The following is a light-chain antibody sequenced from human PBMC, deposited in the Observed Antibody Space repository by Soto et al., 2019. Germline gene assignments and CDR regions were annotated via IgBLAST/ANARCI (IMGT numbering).Light chain of an antibody. CDR1: TNKVGGYNY. V-gene: IGLV2-14*01. CDR3: SSYTSSSTLGV. J-gene: IGLJ1*01. CDR2: DVS. Sequence: QSLLTQPGPLDVSPRHSRHISYTLNTNKVGGYNYVPWYQQHPGNAPNLMIYDVSNRPSGVSNRFSGSKSGNTASLTISGLQAEDEADYYCSSYTSSSTLGVFGTGTKVTVL.